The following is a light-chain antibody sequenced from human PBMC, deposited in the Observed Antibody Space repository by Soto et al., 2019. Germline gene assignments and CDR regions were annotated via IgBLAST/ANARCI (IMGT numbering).Light chain of an antibody. CDR3: HQLNSYPST. Sequence: DIQLTQSPSFLSASVGDRVTITCRSSQGISSYLAWYQQKPGKAPKLLIYTASTLQSGVPSRFSGSGSGTEFTLTISSLQPEDFATYYCHQLNSYPSTFGKGTRLEIK. V-gene: IGKV1-9*01. CDR2: TAS. J-gene: IGKJ5*01. CDR1: QGISSY.